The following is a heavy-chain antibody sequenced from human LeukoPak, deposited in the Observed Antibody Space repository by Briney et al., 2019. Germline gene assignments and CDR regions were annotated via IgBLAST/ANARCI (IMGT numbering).Heavy chain of an antibody. D-gene: IGHD5-18*01. Sequence: GGSLRLSCAASGFTFSSYSMNWVRQAPGKGLEWVSSIGTSSSTHIYYADSVKGRFTISRDNAKNSLSLQMNSLRVEDTAVYYCATGNSYGYDYWGRGTLVTVSS. CDR3: ATGNSYGYDY. CDR2: IGTSSSTHI. J-gene: IGHJ4*02. CDR1: GFTFSSYS. V-gene: IGHV3-21*01.